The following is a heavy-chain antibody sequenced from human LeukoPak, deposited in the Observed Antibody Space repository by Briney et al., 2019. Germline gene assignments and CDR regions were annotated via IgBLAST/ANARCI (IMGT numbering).Heavy chain of an antibody. V-gene: IGHV3-9*03. CDR1: GFTFDDYA. J-gene: IGHJ4*02. D-gene: IGHD3-3*01. Sequence: GGSLRLSCAASGFTFDDYAMHWVRQAPGKGLEWVSGINRKSGSIAYADSVKGRFTISRDNAKNSLYVQMNSLRAEDMALYYCAKDIGYDFWSGLDWWGQGTLVTVSS. CDR3: AKDIGYDFWSGLDW. CDR2: INRKSGSI.